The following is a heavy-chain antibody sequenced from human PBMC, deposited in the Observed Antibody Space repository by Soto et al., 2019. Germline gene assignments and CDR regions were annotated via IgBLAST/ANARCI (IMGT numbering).Heavy chain of an antibody. CDR2: ISYDGSNK. J-gene: IGHJ4*02. CDR1: GFTFSSYA. V-gene: IGHV3-30-3*01. D-gene: IGHD3-22*01. Sequence: GGSLRLSCAASGFTFSSYAMHWVRQAPGKGLEWVAVISYDGSNKYYADSVKGRFTISRDKSKNTVDLQMNSLRAEDTAMYYCARHAYNYDSSGYYPGYWGPGTLVTVSS. CDR3: ARHAYNYDSSGYYPGY.